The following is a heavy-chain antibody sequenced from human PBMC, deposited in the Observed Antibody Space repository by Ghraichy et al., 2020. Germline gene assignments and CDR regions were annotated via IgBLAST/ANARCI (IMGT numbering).Heavy chain of an antibody. D-gene: IGHD4-17*01. CDR3: ARFDDFGTWFDP. J-gene: IGHJ5*02. CDR2: IYYGGAA. CDR1: GGSINSGGQY. Sequence: LSLTCNVSGGSINSGGQYWSWLRQRPGEGLEWIAYIYYGGAAFYNPSLKSRVSISIETSQNHFSLRLTSVTAADTAVYFCARFDDFGTWFDPWGQGILVTVSS. V-gene: IGHV4-31*03.